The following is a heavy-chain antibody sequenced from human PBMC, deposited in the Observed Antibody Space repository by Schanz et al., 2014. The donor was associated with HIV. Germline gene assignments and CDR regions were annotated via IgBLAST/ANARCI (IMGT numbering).Heavy chain of an antibody. V-gene: IGHV3-23*01. D-gene: IGHD3-10*01. CDR1: GFTFNNYA. Sequence: EVQLLDSGGGLVQPGGSLRLSCVASGFTFNNYALTWVRQPPGKGLEWVSSISESGGRSYYADSVNGRFTISRDNARTSLYLQMNSLRAEDTAVYYCARVFGRTYGWPDYWGQGTLVTVSS. J-gene: IGHJ4*02. CDR3: ARVFGRTYGWPDY. CDR2: ISESGGRS.